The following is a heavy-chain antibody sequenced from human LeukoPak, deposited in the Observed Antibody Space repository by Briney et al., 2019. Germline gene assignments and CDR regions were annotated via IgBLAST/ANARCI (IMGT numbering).Heavy chain of an antibody. V-gene: IGHV1-46*01. D-gene: IGHD3-10*01. CDR2: INPSGGST. CDR3: ARWGTTMVRGVTYYYMDV. J-gene: IGHJ6*03. Sequence: GASVKVSCKASGYTFTGYYMHWVRQAPGQGLEWMGWINPSGGSTSYPQKFQGRVTMTRDMSTRTVYMELSSLRSEDTAVYYCARWGTTMVRGVTYYYMDVWGKGTTVTVSS. CDR1: GYTFTGYY.